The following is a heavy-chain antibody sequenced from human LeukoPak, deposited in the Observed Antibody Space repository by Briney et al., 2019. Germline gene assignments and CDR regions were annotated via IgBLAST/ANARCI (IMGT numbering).Heavy chain of an antibody. CDR2: IIPIFGTA. D-gene: IGHD6-13*01. V-gene: IGHV1-69*05. CDR3: ARDSSSWPFDY. J-gene: IGHJ4*02. CDR1: GGTFSSYA. Sequence: SVKVSCKASGGTFSSYAISWVRQAPGQGLEWMGGIIPIFGTANYAQEFQGRVTITTDESTSTAYMELSSLRSEDTAVYYCARDSSSWPFDYWGQGTLVTVSS.